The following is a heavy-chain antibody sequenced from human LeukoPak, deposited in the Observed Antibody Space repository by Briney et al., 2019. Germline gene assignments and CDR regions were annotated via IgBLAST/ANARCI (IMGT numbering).Heavy chain of an antibody. Sequence: ASVKVSCKASGYTFTSYDINWVRQATGQGLEWMGWMNPNSGNTGYAQKFQGRVTMTRNTSISTAYMELSSLRSEDTAVYHCARGGGTMIVVVFDPWGQGTLVTVSS. CDR2: MNPNSGNT. V-gene: IGHV1-8*01. CDR3: ARGGGTMIVVVFDP. J-gene: IGHJ5*02. CDR1: GYTFTSYD. D-gene: IGHD3-22*01.